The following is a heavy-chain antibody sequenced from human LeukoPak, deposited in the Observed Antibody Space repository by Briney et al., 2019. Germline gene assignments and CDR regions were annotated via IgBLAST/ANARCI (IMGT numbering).Heavy chain of an antibody. CDR3: ARDGYSGNDGL. CDR1: GYSISSGYY. D-gene: IGHD5-12*01. Sequence: PSETLSLTCTVSGYSISSGYYWGWIRQPPGKGLEWIGSIYHSGSTYYNPSLKSRVTISVDTSKNQFSLKLRSVTAADTAVYYCARDGYSGNDGLWGQGTLVTVSS. J-gene: IGHJ4*02. V-gene: IGHV4-38-2*02. CDR2: IYHSGST.